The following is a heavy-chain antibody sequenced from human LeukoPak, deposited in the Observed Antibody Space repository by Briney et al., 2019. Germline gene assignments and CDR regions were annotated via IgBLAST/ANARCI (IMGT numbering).Heavy chain of an antibody. CDR1: GGSFSGYY. V-gene: IGHV4-34*01. J-gene: IGHJ4*02. CDR2: INHSGST. Sequence: PSETLSLTCAVYGGSFSGYYWSWIRQPPGKGLEWIGEINHSGSTNYNPSLKSRVTISVDTSKNQFSLKLSSVTAADTAVYYFAGGPHTGVNYYDSSGYYYWGQGTLVSVSS. D-gene: IGHD3-22*01. CDR3: AGGPHTGVNYYDSSGYYY.